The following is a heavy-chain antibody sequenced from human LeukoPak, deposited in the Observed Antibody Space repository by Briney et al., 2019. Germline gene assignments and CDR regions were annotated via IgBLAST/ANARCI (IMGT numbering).Heavy chain of an antibody. D-gene: IGHD3-10*01. Sequence: GGSLRLSCAASGFIFSTYGMHWVRQAPGKGLEWVAVIWNDGSNKYYADSVKGRFTISRDNSKNTLYLQMNSLRAEGTAVYSCARASGPFDYWGQGTLVTVSS. V-gene: IGHV3-33*01. CDR3: ARASGPFDY. CDR2: IWNDGSNK. CDR1: GFIFSTYG. J-gene: IGHJ4*02.